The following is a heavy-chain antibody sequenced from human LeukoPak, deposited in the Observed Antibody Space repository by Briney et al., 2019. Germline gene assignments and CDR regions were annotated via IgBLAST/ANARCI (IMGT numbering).Heavy chain of an antibody. D-gene: IGHD4-17*01. CDR3: AIQTSVTTGSRYFDL. Sequence: GASVKVSCKASGYTFTRYDINWVRQATGQGLEWMGWMNPNSGNTGYAQKFQGRVTISRNTSITTSYMELSSLRSDDTAVYYCAIQTSVTTGSRYFDLWGRGTLVTVSS. J-gene: IGHJ2*01. CDR2: MNPNSGNT. V-gene: IGHV1-8*03. CDR1: GYTFTRYD.